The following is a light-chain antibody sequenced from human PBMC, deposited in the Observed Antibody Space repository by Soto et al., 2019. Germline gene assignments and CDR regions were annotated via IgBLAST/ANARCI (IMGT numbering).Light chain of an antibody. CDR2: EGT. CDR1: TSDVGGYNL. Sequence: QSVLTPPASVSGSPGQSITISCSGTTSDVGGYNLVSWYQQHTAKAPKLLIYEGTQRPSGVSSRFSGSKSGNTASLTISGLQAEDEADYYCCSYASSSSYVFGTGTKVTVL. V-gene: IGLV2-23*01. CDR3: CSYASSSSYV. J-gene: IGLJ1*01.